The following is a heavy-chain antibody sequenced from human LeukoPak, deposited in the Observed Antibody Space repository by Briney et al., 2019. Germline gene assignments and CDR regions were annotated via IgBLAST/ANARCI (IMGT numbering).Heavy chain of an antibody. J-gene: IGHJ3*02. CDR2: ISWNSGRI. Sequence: GRSLRLSCAASGFSFDVYAMPWVRHSPGKGLEWVSRISWNSGRIDYAHSVKGRFTVSRDNAKNSLYLQTNSLRAEDTALYFCTRDLNSRSYPTDAFDIWGQGTLVTVSS. V-gene: IGHV3-9*01. CDR1: GFSFDVYA. D-gene: IGHD3-10*01. CDR3: TRDLNSRSYPTDAFDI.